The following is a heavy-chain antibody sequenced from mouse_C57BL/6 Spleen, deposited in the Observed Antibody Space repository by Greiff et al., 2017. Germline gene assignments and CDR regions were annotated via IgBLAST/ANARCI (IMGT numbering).Heavy chain of an antibody. CDR2: IYPYNGVS. CDR3: ARSPGDYAMDY. V-gene: IGHV1-31*01. Sequence: VQLQQSGPELVKPGASVKISCKASGYSFTGYYMHWVKQSHGNILDWIGYIYPYNGVSSYNQKFKGKATLTVEKSSSTAYLELRSLQSKDSAVDYCARSPGDYAMDYWGKGTSVTVSS. J-gene: IGHJ4*01. CDR1: GYSFTGYY.